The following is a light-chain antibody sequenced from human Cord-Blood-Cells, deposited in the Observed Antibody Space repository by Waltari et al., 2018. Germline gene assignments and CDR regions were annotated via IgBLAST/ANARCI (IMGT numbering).Light chain of an antibody. Sequence: QSALTQPASVSGSPGQSITISCTGTSSDVGGYNYVSWYQQHPGKAPKLMMYDVSKRPSGVSERVSGSKAGNTASLTISGLQAEDEADYYCSSYTSSSTSSYVFGTGTKVTVL. J-gene: IGLJ1*01. CDR1: SSDVGGYNY. V-gene: IGLV2-14*01. CDR2: DVS. CDR3: SSYTSSSTSSYV.